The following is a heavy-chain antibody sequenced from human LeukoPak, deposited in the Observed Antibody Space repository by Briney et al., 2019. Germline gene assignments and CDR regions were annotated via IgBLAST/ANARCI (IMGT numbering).Heavy chain of an antibody. V-gene: IGHV1-2*02. CDR1: GYTFTGYY. Sequence: ASVKVSCKASGYTFTGYYMHWVRQAPGQGLEWMGWINPNSGGTNYAQKFQGRVTMTRDTSISTAYMELSRLRSDDTAVYYCASTAPFSGSYSMLFDYWGQGTLVTVSS. CDR2: INPNSGGT. J-gene: IGHJ4*02. CDR3: ASTAPFSGSYSMLFDY. D-gene: IGHD1-26*01.